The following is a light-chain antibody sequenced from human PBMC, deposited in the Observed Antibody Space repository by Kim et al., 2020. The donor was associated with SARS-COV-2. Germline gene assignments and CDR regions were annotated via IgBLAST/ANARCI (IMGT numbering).Light chain of an antibody. CDR1: QGISKD. CDR3: QKYNGAPWT. V-gene: IGKV1-27*01. Sequence: ASVGDKVTITCRASQGISKDLAWYQQKPGNAPKLLIFAASALQSGVPTRFSGSGSGTDFTLTISSLQPEDVATYYCQKYNGAPWTFGQGTKVDIK. J-gene: IGKJ1*01. CDR2: AAS.